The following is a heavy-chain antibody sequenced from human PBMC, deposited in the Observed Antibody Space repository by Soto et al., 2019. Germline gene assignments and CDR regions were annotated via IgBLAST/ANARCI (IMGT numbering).Heavy chain of an antibody. J-gene: IGHJ4*02. Sequence: SETLSLTCTVSGGSISSGDYYWSWIRQPPGKGLEWIGYIYYSGSTYYNPSLKSRVTISVDTSKNQFSLKLSSVTAADTAVYYCARVGVKASSFDYWGQGTLVTVSS. D-gene: IGHD3-16*01. CDR3: ARVGVKASSFDY. V-gene: IGHV4-30-4*01. CDR2: IYYSGST. CDR1: GGSISSGDYY.